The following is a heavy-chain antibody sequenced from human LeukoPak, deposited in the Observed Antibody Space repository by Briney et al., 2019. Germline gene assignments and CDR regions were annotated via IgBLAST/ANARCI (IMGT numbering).Heavy chain of an antibody. V-gene: IGHV3-21*01. CDR3: ARRKEWELLGDAFDI. J-gene: IGHJ3*02. Sequence: GGSLRLSCAASGFTFSSYWMHWVRQAPGKGLEWVSSISSSSSYIYYADSVKGRFTISRDNAKNSLYLQMNSLRAEDTAVYYCARRKEWELLGDAFDIWGQGTMVTVSS. D-gene: IGHD1-26*01. CDR1: GFTFSSYW. CDR2: ISSSSSYI.